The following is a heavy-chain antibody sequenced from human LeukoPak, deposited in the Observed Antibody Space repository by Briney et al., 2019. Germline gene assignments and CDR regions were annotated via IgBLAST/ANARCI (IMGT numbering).Heavy chain of an antibody. V-gene: IGHV3-74*01. CDR1: GFTFSSNW. CDR3: AKDTCSSTSCSFDY. J-gene: IGHJ4*02. CDR2: INSDGSST. Sequence: GGSLRLSCAASGFTFSSNWMHWVRHAPGKGLVWVSRINSDGSSTTYADSVKGRFTISRDNAKNSLYLQMNSLRAEDTALYYCAKDTCSSTSCSFDYWGQGTLVTVSS. D-gene: IGHD2-2*01.